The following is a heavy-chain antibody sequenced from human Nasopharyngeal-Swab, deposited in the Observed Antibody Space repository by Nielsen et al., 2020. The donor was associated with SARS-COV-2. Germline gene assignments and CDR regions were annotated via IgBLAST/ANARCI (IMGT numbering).Heavy chain of an antibody. V-gene: IGHV3-73*01. Sequence: GGSLRLSCAASGFIFSGSAMPWVRQAPGKGLEWVGRIGDKDHNYATTYGAAVKGRFTISRDDSKNTAFLQMDSLKTEDTALYYCTTDYYFDYWGQGTLVTVSS. CDR1: GFIFSGSA. CDR3: TTDYYFDY. J-gene: IGHJ4*02. CDR2: IGDKDHNYAT.